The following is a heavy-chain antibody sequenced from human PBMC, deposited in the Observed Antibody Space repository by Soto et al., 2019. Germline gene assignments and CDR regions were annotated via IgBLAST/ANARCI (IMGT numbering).Heavy chain of an antibody. CDR1: GFTFSSYA. CDR2: ISYDGSNK. J-gene: IGHJ4*02. D-gene: IGHD3-10*01. CDR3: ARDQRRVGSMVRVGGVFDY. V-gene: IGHV3-30-3*01. Sequence: QVQLVESGGGVVKPGRSLRLSCAASGFTFSSYAMHWVRQAPGKGLEWVAVISYDGSNKYYADSVKGRFTISRDNSKNTLYLQMNSLRAEDTAVYYCARDQRRVGSMVRVGGVFDYWGQGTLVTVSS.